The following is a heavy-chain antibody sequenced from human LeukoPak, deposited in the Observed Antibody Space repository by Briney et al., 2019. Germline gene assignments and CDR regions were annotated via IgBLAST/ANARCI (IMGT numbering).Heavy chain of an antibody. CDR2: ISYDGSNK. V-gene: IGHV3-30*18. CDR1: GFTFSSCG. D-gene: IGHD6-13*01. CDR3: AKDRDSSSWYLDY. J-gene: IGHJ4*02. Sequence: GRSLRLSCAASGFTFSSCGMRWVRQAPGKGLEWVAVISYDGSNKYYADSVKGRFTISRDNSKNTLYLQMNSLRAEDTAVYYCAKDRDSSSWYLDYWGQGTLVTVSS.